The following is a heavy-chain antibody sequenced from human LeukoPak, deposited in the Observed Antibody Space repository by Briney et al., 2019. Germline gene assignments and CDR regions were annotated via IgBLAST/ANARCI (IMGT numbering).Heavy chain of an antibody. CDR1: GFTFSSYW. V-gene: IGHV3-74*01. D-gene: IGHD3-22*01. CDR3: ARGGGYDSSDY. J-gene: IGHJ4*02. CDR2: INSDRSST. Sequence: PGGSLRLSCAASGFTFSSYWMHWVRQAPGKGLVWVSRINSDRSSTNYADSVKGRFTISRDNAKNTLYLQVNSLRAEDTAVYYCARGGGYDSSDYWGQGTRVTVSS.